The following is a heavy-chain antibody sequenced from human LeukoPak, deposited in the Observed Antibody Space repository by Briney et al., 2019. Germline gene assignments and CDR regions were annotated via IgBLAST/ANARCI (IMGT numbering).Heavy chain of an antibody. J-gene: IGHJ4*02. CDR2: IRYDGSNK. Sequence: GGSLRLSCVPSGFTFSSYGMHWVRQAPGKGLEWVAFIRYDGSNKYYGDSVKGRFTISRDNSKNTLYLQMNSLRAEDTAVYYCAKTPPTVTGNYFDYWGQGTLVTVSS. CDR3: AKTPPTVTGNYFDY. D-gene: IGHD4-17*01. CDR1: GFTFSSYG. V-gene: IGHV3-30*02.